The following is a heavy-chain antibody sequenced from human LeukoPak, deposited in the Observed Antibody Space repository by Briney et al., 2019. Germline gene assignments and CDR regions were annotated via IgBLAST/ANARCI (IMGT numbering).Heavy chain of an antibody. V-gene: IGHV4-61*01. Sequence: PSETLSLTCTVSGGSFSSGSYYGGWIRQPRGKGLEWIGYIYYSGSTNYNPSLKSRVTISVDTSKNQFSLKLSSVTAADTAVYYCAKLERLNAFDIWGQGTMVTVSS. CDR2: IYYSGST. D-gene: IGHD1-1*01. CDR1: GGSFSSGSYY. CDR3: AKLERLNAFDI. J-gene: IGHJ3*02.